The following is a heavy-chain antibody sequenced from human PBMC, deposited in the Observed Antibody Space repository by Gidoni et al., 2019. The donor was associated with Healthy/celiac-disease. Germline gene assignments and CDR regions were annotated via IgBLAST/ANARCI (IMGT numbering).Heavy chain of an antibody. Sequence: QVQLVESGGGVVQPGRYLRLSCAASGFTFSSYGMHWVRQAPGKGLDVVAVIWYDGSNKYYADAVKGRFTIYRDNSKNTLYLQMNSLRAEDTAVYYCARDGDAEVDAFDIWGQGTMVTVSS. CDR3: ARDGDAEVDAFDI. CDR2: IWYDGSNK. J-gene: IGHJ3*02. CDR1: GFTFSSYG. V-gene: IGHV3-33*01. D-gene: IGHD3-3*01.